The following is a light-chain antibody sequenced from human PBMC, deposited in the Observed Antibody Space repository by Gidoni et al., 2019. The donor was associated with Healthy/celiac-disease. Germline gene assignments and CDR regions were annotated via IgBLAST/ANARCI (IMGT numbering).Light chain of an antibody. J-gene: IGKJ4*01. Sequence: AVWMISTPSSFSASTGDRVTITCRASQCISSYLAWYQQKPGKAPKLLIYAASTLQSGVPSRFSGSGSGTDFTLTISCLQSEDFATYYCQQYYSYPRTFGGGTKVEIK. CDR1: QCISSY. V-gene: IGKV1-8*01. CDR2: AAS. CDR3: QQYYSYPRT.